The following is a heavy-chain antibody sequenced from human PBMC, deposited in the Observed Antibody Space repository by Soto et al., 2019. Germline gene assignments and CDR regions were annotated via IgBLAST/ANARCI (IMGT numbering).Heavy chain of an antibody. Sequence: EVQLVESGGGLVQPGGSLRLSCAASGFTFSDYWMNWVRRAPGKGLEWLANIKQDGTEKYYVDSVKGRFTISRDNAKNSLYLQMNSLRGEDTAVYYCALIILGRAETGQHYGGQGTLVTVSS. CDR3: ALIILGRAETGQHY. CDR1: GFTFSDYW. V-gene: IGHV3-7*01. CDR2: IKQDGTEK. D-gene: IGHD3-10*01. J-gene: IGHJ4*02.